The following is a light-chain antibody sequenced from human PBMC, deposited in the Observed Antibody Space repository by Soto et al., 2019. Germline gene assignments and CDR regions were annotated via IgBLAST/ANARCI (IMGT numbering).Light chain of an antibody. V-gene: IGKV4-1*01. CDR1: QSILCSSNNRNH. CDR2: WAS. J-gene: IGKJ1*01. CDR3: QQYYGIPLT. Sequence: DIVMTQSPDSLAVSLGERATINCKSSQSILCSSNNRNHLAWYQQKPGQPPKLLIYWASTRELGVPARFSGSGSGTDFTLTISSLQAEDVAVYYCQQYYGIPLTFGQGTRVEIK.